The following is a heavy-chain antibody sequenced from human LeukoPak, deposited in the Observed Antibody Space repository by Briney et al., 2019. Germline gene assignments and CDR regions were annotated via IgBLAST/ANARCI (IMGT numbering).Heavy chain of an antibody. D-gene: IGHD4-17*01. V-gene: IGHV3-21*01. CDR3: ARPTTVTTISADAFDI. CDR1: GFTFSSYA. CDR2: ISSGGTYK. Sequence: GGALRLSCAASGFTFSSYAMSWVRQAPGKGLEWVSSISSGGTYKYYADSVKGRFTISRDNAQNSLYLQMNSLRAEDSSVYYCARPTTVTTISADAFDIWGQGTMVTVSS. J-gene: IGHJ3*02.